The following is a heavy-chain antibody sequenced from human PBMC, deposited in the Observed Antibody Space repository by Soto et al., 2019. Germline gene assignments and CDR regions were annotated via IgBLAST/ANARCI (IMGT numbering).Heavy chain of an antibody. D-gene: IGHD2-15*01. V-gene: IGHV3-7*01. CDR3: AREDCSGGSCYFFDY. CDR2: IKQDGSEK. Sequence: PGGSLRLSCAASGFTFSSYWMSWVRQAPGKGLEWVANIKQDGSEKYYVDSVKGRFTISRDNAKNSLYLQMNSLRAEDTAVYYCAREDCSGGSCYFFDYWGQGTLVTVSS. CDR1: GFTFSSYW. J-gene: IGHJ4*02.